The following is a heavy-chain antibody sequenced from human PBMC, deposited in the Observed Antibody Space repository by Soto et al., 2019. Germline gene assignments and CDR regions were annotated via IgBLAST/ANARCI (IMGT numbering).Heavy chain of an antibody. J-gene: IGHJ6*02. V-gene: IGHV4-61*01. CDR1: GVSVNSGSYY. Sequence: PSETLSLTCTVSGVSVNSGSYYWSWIRQPPRKGLEWIGYIYYSGSTNYNPSLKSRVTISVDTSKNQFSLKLSSVTAADTAVYYCARVGWTTNYYYYYGMDVWGQGTTVTVSS. D-gene: IGHD3-3*01. CDR2: IYYSGST. CDR3: ARVGWTTNYYYYYGMDV.